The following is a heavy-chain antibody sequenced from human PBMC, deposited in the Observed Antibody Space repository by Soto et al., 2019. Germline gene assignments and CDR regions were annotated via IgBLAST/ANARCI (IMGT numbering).Heavy chain of an antibody. CDR2: IYDSVTT. CDR1: GGSVSSRSYY. Sequence: PSETLSLTCTVSGGSVSSRSYYYNWIRQPPGKGLEWIGYIYDSVTTNYNSSLESRLTISVDTSKNLFSLRLSSVTAADTAVYYCAGDFAYFDSWGQGTLVTVSS. V-gene: IGHV4-61*01. CDR3: AGDFAYFDS. D-gene: IGHD3-3*01. J-gene: IGHJ4*02.